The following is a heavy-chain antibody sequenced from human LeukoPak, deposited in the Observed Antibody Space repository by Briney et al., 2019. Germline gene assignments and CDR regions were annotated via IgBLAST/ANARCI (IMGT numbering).Heavy chain of an antibody. V-gene: IGHV4-59*01. Sequence: PSETLSLTCTVSGGSISSYYWSWIRQPPGKGLEWIGYIYYSGSTNYNPSLKSRVTISVDTSKNQFSLKLSSVTAADTAVYYCARVSGCSGGSCYPYYYYWGQGTLVTVSS. CDR3: ARVSGCSGGSCYPYYYY. J-gene: IGHJ4*02. CDR1: GGSISSYY. CDR2: IYYSGST. D-gene: IGHD2-15*01.